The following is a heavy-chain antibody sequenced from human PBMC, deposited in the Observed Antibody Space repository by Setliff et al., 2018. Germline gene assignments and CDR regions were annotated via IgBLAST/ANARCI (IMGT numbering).Heavy chain of an antibody. CDR3: ARASGWYYFDY. V-gene: IGHV1-18*01. J-gene: IGHJ4*02. Sequence: ASVKVSCKASGGTFSSYAISWVRQAPGQGLEWMGWINAGNGNTKYSQKFQGRVTMTTDTSTSTAYMELRSLRSDDTAVYYCARASGWYYFDYWGQGTLVTVSS. CDR1: GGTFSSYA. D-gene: IGHD6-19*01. CDR2: INAGNGNT.